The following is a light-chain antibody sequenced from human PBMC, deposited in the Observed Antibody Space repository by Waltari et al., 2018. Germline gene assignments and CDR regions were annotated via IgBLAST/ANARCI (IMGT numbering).Light chain of an antibody. CDR3: SSYGGKNNLI. V-gene: IGLV2-8*01. Sequence: QSALTQPPSASGSPGQSVTISCTGTPSDIGGYKFVSWFQQHPGKAPKLVIYDVSARPSVGPDCFSGSKSGSKAILTVSVLQAEDEADYYCSSYGGKNNLIFGGGTTLAVL. CDR1: PSDIGGYKF. J-gene: IGLJ2*01. CDR2: DVS.